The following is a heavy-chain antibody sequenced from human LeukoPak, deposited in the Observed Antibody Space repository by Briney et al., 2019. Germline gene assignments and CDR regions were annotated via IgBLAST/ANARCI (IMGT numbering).Heavy chain of an antibody. D-gene: IGHD1-1*01. CDR1: GFTFTSYA. V-gene: IGHV3-23*01. Sequence: TGGSLRLSCAASGFTFTSYAMSWVRQSPGKGLEWVSAISGSGGSTYYAGSVKGRFTISRDNSKNTLYLQMNSLRAEDTAVYYCAILQTWDYWGQGTLVTVSS. CDR3: AILQTWDY. CDR2: ISGSGGST. J-gene: IGHJ4*02.